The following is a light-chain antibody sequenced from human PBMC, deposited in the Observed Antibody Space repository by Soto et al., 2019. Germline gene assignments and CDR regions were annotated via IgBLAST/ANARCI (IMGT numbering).Light chain of an antibody. CDR3: SSYTSSGTYV. CDR2: DVI. CDR1: SSDVGGYNY. V-gene: IGLV2-14*03. J-gene: IGLJ1*01. Sequence: QSVLTQSASVSGSPGQSITISCAGTSSDVGGYNYVSWYQQHPGKAPTLMIYDVINRPSGVSDRFSGSKSGNSASLTISGLQAQDEADYYCSSYTSSGTYVFGTGTKVTVL.